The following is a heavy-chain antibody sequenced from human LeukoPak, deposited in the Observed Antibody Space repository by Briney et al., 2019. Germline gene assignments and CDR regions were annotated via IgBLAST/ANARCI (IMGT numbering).Heavy chain of an antibody. D-gene: IGHD3-9*01. Sequence: PSETLSLTCTVSGGSISSSGYYWGWIRQPPGKGLEWIGSIYYSGSTYYNPSLKSRVTISVDTSKNQFSLELSFVTAADTAVYYCASPINYDILTGYLTTLDYWGQGILVTVSS. CDR2: IYYSGST. J-gene: IGHJ4*02. CDR3: ASPINYDILTGYLTTLDY. V-gene: IGHV4-39*01. CDR1: GGSISSSGYY.